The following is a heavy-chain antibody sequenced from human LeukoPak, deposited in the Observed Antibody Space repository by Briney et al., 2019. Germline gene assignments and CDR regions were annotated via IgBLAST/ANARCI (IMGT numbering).Heavy chain of an antibody. Sequence: PGGSLTLSCAASGFTFSDYYMSWIRQAPGKGLEWVSYISSSGSTIYYADSVKGRFTISRDNAKNSLYLQMNSLRAEDTAVYYCARVYYYDSSGYGEAFDIWGQGTMGTVSS. V-gene: IGHV3-11*01. CDR2: ISSSGSTI. J-gene: IGHJ3*02. CDR3: ARVYYYDSSGYGEAFDI. D-gene: IGHD3-22*01. CDR1: GFTFSDYY.